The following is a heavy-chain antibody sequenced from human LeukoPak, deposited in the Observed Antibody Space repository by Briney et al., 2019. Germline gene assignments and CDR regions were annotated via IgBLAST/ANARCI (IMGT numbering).Heavy chain of an antibody. V-gene: IGHV3-48*03. CDR2: ISSSGSTI. Sequence: GGSLRLSCAASGFTFSSYEMNWVRQAPGKGLEWVSYISSSGSTIYYADSVKGRFTISRDNAKNSLYLQMNSLRAEDTAVYYCARGTTFLWFGGSGEFGFDPWGQGTLVTVSS. CDR3: ARGTTFLWFGGSGEFGFDP. CDR1: GFTFSSYE. J-gene: IGHJ5*02. D-gene: IGHD3-10*01.